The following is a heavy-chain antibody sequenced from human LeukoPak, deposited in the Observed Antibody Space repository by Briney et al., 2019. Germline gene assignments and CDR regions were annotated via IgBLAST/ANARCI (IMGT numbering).Heavy chain of an antibody. V-gene: IGHV3-23*01. J-gene: IGHJ4*02. CDR3: ARWSSRAVSSSSDS. CDR2: ISSTGETT. D-gene: IGHD6-6*01. Sequence: PGGSLRLSCVASGFTFSFYAMTWVRQAPGKGLEWVSTISSTGETTYYADSVKGRFTISRDSSQNTMFLQMSSLRGEDTAVYYCARWSSRAVSSSSDSWGQGTLVTVSS. CDR1: GFTFSFYA.